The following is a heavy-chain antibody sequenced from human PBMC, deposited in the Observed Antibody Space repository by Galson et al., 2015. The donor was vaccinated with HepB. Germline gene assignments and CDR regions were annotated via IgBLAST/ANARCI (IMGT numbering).Heavy chain of an antibody. CDR3: ARSGYSGYEYESYYFDY. CDR1: GFTFSSYW. CDR2: IKQDGSEK. V-gene: IGHV3-7*03. J-gene: IGHJ4*02. Sequence: SLRLSCAASGFTFSSYWMSWVRQAPGKGLEWVANIKQDGSEKYYVDSVKGRFTISRDNAKNSLYLQMNSLRAEDTAVYYCARSGYSGYEYESYYFDYWGQGTLVTVSS. D-gene: IGHD5-12*01.